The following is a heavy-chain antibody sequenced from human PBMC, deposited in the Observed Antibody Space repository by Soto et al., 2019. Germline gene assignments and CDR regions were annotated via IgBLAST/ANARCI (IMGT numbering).Heavy chain of an antibody. CDR3: GKWGGAGSPY. D-gene: IGHD1-26*01. J-gene: IGHJ4*02. CDR2: VNEDGSEK. Sequence: EVQLVESGGGLVQPGGSLRLSCAASGFSFRSYYMSWVRQAQGKGLEWVANVNEDGSEKYYVDSVKGRFTVSRDNAKNSLYGKRTSRGAEDAAVYYCGKWGGAGSPYWAQGPLVIVPS. CDR1: GFSFRSYY. V-gene: IGHV3-7*01.